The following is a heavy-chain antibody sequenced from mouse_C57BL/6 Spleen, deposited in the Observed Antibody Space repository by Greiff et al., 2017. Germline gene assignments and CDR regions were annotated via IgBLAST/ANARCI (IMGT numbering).Heavy chain of an antibody. J-gene: IGHJ3*01. V-gene: IGHV1-82*01. Sequence: VQLKESGPELVKPGASVKISCKASGYAFSSSWMNWVKQRPGKGLEWIGRIYPGDGDTNYNGKFKGKATLTADKSSSTAYMQLSSLTSEDSAVYFCARDGYYVAYWGQGTLVTVSA. CDR1: GYAFSSSW. D-gene: IGHD2-3*01. CDR3: ARDGYYVAY. CDR2: IYPGDGDT.